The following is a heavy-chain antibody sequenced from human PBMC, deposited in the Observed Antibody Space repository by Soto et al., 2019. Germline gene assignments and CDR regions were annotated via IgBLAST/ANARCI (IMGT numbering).Heavy chain of an antibody. CDR1: GGSITSGDNY. J-gene: IGHJ5*02. Sequence: SETLSLTCTVSGGSITSGDNYWSWIRQPPGKGLEWIGYIYYSGSTYYNPSLKSRVTISVDTSKNQFSLKLSSVTAADTAVYYCARVVGDGYSYNNWFDPWGQGTLVTVSS. V-gene: IGHV4-30-4*01. CDR3: ARVVGDGYSYNNWFDP. CDR2: IYYSGST. D-gene: IGHD5-18*01.